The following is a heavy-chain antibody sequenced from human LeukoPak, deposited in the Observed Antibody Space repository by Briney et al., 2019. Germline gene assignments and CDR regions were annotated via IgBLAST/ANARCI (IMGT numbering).Heavy chain of an antibody. D-gene: IGHD3-22*01. CDR3: AGDIMDYDLTYYFDY. CDR1: GFTFSSYS. J-gene: IGHJ4*02. CDR2: ISSSSSYI. Sequence: GGSLRLSCAASGFTFSSYSMNWVRQAPGKGLEWVSSISSSSSYIYYADSVKGRFTISRDNAKNSLYLQMNSLRAEDTAVYYCAGDIMDYDLTYYFDYWGQGTLVTVSS. V-gene: IGHV3-21*01.